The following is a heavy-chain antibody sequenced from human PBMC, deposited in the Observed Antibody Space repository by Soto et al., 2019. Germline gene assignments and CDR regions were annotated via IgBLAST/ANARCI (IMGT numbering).Heavy chain of an antibody. Sequence: ASVKVSCKASGYSFTSYGISWVRQAPGQGLEWMGCISAYSGNTNYAQKLQGRATMTTDTSTSTAYMELRSLRSDDTAVYYCARNYYDSSGYYPRWFDPWGQGTLVTVSS. CDR3: ARNYYDSSGYYPRWFDP. J-gene: IGHJ5*02. CDR1: GYSFTSYG. D-gene: IGHD3-22*01. CDR2: ISAYSGNT. V-gene: IGHV1-18*01.